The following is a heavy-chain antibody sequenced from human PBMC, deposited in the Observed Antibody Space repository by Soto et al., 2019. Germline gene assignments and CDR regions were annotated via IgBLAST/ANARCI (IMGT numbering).Heavy chain of an antibody. V-gene: IGHV2-5*01. CDR3: ARTYSSRWYSHFDY. D-gene: IGHD6-19*01. CDR1: GFSLSTSGVG. J-gene: IGHJ4*02. Sequence: QITLKESGPTLVKPTQTLTLTCTFSGFSLSTSGVGVGWIRQPPGKALEWLALIYWNDDKRYSPSLKSRLTITKDTSKNQVVLTMTNMDPVDTATYYCARTYSSRWYSHFDYWGQGTLVTVSS. CDR2: IYWNDDK.